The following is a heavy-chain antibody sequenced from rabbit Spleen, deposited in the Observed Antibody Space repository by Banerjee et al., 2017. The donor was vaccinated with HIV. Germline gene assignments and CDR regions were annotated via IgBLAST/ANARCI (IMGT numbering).Heavy chain of an antibody. D-gene: IGHD8-1*01. CDR3: ARDTGTSFSTYGMDL. V-gene: IGHV1S40*01. CDR2: TAAGRSAFT. Sequence: QSLEESGGDLVKPGASLTLACTASGVSFSSNYYMCWVRQAPGKGLEWIACTAAGRSAFTYYASWAKGRFTCSKASSTTMTLQMTSLTAADTATYFCARDTGTSFSTYGMDLWGPGTLVTVS. J-gene: IGHJ6*01. CDR1: GVSFSSNYY.